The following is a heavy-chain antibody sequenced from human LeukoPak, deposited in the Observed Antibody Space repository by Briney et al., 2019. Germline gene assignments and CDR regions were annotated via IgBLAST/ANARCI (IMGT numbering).Heavy chain of an antibody. Sequence: SETLSLTCTVSGGSISSGGYYWSWIRQPPGKGLEWIGYIYHSGSTYYNPSLKSRVTISVGRSKNQFSLKLSSVTAADTAVYYCVRSGYGYGIDYWGQGTLVTVSS. D-gene: IGHD5-12*01. J-gene: IGHJ4*02. CDR3: VRSGYGYGIDY. CDR1: GGSISSGGYY. CDR2: IYHSGST. V-gene: IGHV4-30-2*01.